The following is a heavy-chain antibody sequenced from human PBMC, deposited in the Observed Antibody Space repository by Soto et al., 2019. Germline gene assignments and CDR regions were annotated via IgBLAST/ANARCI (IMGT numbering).Heavy chain of an antibody. Sequence: ASVKVSCKVFGYTFTNYAMHWVRQAPGQRLEWMGWISVDNGNTKYSQKFQDRVTITRDTSASTAYMELSSLRSEDTAIYYCARDQPGPRATAGFGFWGQGTLVTVSA. CDR3: ARDQPGPRATAGFGF. CDR2: ISVDNGNT. CDR1: GYTFTNYA. J-gene: IGHJ4*02. V-gene: IGHV1-3*01. D-gene: IGHD6-25*01.